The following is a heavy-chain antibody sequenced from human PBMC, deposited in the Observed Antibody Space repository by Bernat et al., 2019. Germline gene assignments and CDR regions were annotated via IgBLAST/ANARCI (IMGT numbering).Heavy chain of an antibody. Sequence: QVQLVQSGSELKKPGASVKISCKASGYTFTDYALNWVRQTPGQGLEWMGWIDTNTGNPTYAQGFTGRFVFSLDTSVSTTYLQISSLKAEDTAVFYCARSTKDKSGFFDHWGQGTLATVSS. J-gene: IGHJ4*02. D-gene: IGHD5-12*01. CDR1: GYTFTDYA. V-gene: IGHV7-4-1*02. CDR2: IDTNTGNP. CDR3: ARSTKDKSGFFDH.